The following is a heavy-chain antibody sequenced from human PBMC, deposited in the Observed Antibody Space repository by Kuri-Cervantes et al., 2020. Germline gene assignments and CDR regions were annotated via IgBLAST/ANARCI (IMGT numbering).Heavy chain of an antibody. CDR3: ARAPNPNRRYNWFDP. J-gene: IGHJ5*02. CDR2: MDPNSGNT. D-gene: IGHD2/OR15-2a*01. V-gene: IGHV1-8*01. CDR1: GYTFTNYD. Sequence: ASVKVSCKAAGYTFTNYDINWVRQATGQGLEWMGWMDPNSGNTGYAQKFQGRVTMTRNTSISTAYMELSSLRSEDTAVYYCARAPNPNRRYNWFDPWGQGTLVTVSS.